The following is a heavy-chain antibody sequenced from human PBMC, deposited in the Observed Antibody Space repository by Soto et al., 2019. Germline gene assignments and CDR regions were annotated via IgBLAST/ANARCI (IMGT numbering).Heavy chain of an antibody. Sequence: PSETLSLTCAVYGGSFSGYYWSWIRQPPGKGLEWIGEINHSGSTNYNPSLKSRVTISVDTSKNQFSLKLSSVTAADTAVYYCARDLGIAAAGTTVNYYYYYGMDVWGQGTTVTVSS. V-gene: IGHV4-34*01. J-gene: IGHJ6*02. CDR1: GGSFSGYY. D-gene: IGHD6-13*01. CDR3: ARDLGIAAAGTTVNYYYYYGMDV. CDR2: INHSGST.